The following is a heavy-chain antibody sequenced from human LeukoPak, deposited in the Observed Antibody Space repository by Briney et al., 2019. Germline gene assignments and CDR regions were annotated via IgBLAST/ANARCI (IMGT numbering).Heavy chain of an antibody. V-gene: IGHV4-39*07. J-gene: IGHJ6*03. D-gene: IGHD2-15*01. Sequence: SETLSLTCTVSGGSISSSSYYWGWIRQPPGKGLEWIGSIHYSGSTNYNPSLKSRVTISVDTSKNQFSLKLSSVTAADTAVYYCARGYCSGGSCYSYYYYNYMDVWGKGTAVTVSS. CDR3: ARGYCSGGSCYSYYYYNYMDV. CDR2: IHYSGST. CDR1: GGSISSSSYY.